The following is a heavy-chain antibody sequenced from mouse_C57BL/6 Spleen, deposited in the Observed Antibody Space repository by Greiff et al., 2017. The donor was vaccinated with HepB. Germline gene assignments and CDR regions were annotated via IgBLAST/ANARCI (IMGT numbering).Heavy chain of an antibody. V-gene: IGHV2-5*01. D-gene: IGHD1-1*01. Sequence: QVQLKESGPGLVQPSQSLSITCTVSGFSLTSYGVHWVRQSPGKGLEWLGVIWRGGSTDYNAAFMSRLSITKDNSKSQVFFKMNSLQADDTAIYYCAKPITTVVAPEGYAMDYWGQGTSVTVSS. CDR2: IWRGGST. CDR1: GFSLTSYG. CDR3: AKPITTVVAPEGYAMDY. J-gene: IGHJ4*01.